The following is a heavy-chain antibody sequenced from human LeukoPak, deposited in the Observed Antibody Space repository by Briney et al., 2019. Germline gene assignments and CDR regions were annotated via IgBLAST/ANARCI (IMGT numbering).Heavy chain of an antibody. D-gene: IGHD2-2*01. V-gene: IGHV3-21*01. J-gene: IGHJ4*02. CDR3: ARGNAPLPFDY. CDR1: GFIFSTYS. CDR2: ISSDGGYI. Sequence: GGSLRLSCAESGFIFSTYSMHWVLQAPGKGLEWVSSISSDGGYIYYADSVKGRFTISRDNAKDSLYLQMNSLRAEDTAVYYCARGNAPLPFDYWGQGTLVTVSS.